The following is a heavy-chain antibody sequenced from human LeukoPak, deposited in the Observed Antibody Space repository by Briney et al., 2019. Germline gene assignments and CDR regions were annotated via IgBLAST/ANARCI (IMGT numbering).Heavy chain of an antibody. Sequence: GGSLRLSCAASGFTFSSYAMSWVRQAPGKGLEWVSAISGSGGSTYYADSVKGRFTISRDNSKNALYLQMNSLRAEDTAVYYCAKGSGYSNWFDPWGQGTLVTVSS. V-gene: IGHV3-23*01. CDR3: AKGSGYSNWFDP. CDR1: GFTFSSYA. D-gene: IGHD3-3*01. J-gene: IGHJ5*02. CDR2: ISGSGGST.